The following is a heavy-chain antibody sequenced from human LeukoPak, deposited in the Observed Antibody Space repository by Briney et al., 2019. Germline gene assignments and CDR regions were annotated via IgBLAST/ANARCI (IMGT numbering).Heavy chain of an antibody. J-gene: IGHJ4*02. CDR2: IYYSGST. CDR3: ARGRASGSYLINPIDY. V-gene: IGHV4-39*06. CDR1: GFTVSSNY. D-gene: IGHD1-26*01. Sequence: GSLRLSCAASGFTVSSNYMSWVRQPPRKGLEWIGSIYYSGSTYYNPSLKSRVTISVDTSKNQFTLKLSSVTAADTAVYYCARGRASGSYLINPIDYWGQGTLVTVSS.